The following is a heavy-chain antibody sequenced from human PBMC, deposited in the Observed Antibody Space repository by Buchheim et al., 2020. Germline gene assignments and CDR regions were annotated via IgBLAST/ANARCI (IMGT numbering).Heavy chain of an antibody. Sequence: QVQLQQWGAGLLKPSETLSLTCAVYGGSFSGYYWSWIRQPPGKGLEWIGEINHSGSTNCNPSLKSRVTISEDTSTNQFSLKLYSVTTADTAVYYCARGGGFGWNYDWWFDPWGQGTL. CDR3: ARGGGFGWNYDWWFDP. V-gene: IGHV4-34*01. D-gene: IGHD1-7*01. CDR1: GGSFSGYY. CDR2: INHSGST. J-gene: IGHJ5*02.